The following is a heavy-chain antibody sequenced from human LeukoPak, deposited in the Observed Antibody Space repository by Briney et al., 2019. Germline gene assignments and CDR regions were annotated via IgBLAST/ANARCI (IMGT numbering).Heavy chain of an antibody. D-gene: IGHD3-3*01. CDR1: GGSFSGYY. Sequence: SETLSLTCAVYGGSFSGYYWSWIRQPPGKGLEWIGSIYHSGSTYYNPSLKSRVTISVDTSKNQFSLKLSSVTAADTAVYYCARDPITIFGVATTPDYWGQGTLVTVSS. CDR3: ARDPITIFGVATTPDY. V-gene: IGHV4-34*01. J-gene: IGHJ4*02. CDR2: IYHSGST.